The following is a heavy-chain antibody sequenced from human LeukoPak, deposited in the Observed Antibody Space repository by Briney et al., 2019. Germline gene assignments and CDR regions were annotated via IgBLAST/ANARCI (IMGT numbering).Heavy chain of an antibody. CDR3: ARDVGAAAGTTFDY. CDR2: ISAYNGNT. D-gene: IGHD6-13*01. CDR1: GDTLRNSV. V-gene: IGHV1-18*01. Sequence: ASVKVSCKASGDTLRNSVIHWLRQAPGQGLEWMGWISAYNGNTNYAQKLQGRVTMTTDTSTSTAYMELRSLRSDDTAVYYCARDVGAAAGTTFDYWGQGTLVTVSS. J-gene: IGHJ4*02.